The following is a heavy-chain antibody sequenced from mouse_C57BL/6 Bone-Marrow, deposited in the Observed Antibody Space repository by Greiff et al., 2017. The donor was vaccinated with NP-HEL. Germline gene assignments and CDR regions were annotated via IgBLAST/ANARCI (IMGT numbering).Heavy chain of an antibody. V-gene: IGHV2-5*01. J-gene: IGHJ4*01. CDR2: IWRGGST. CDR1: GFSLTSYG. D-gene: IGHD2-1*01. Sequence: QVQLKQSGPGLVQPSHSLSITCTVSGFSLTSYGVHWVRQSPGQGLEWLGVIWRGGSTDYNAAFLSRLSITKDNSKSKDFYKMNSMQADDTAIYYCAKRFYYGNWLDYWGQGTSVTVSS. CDR3: AKRFYYGNWLDY.